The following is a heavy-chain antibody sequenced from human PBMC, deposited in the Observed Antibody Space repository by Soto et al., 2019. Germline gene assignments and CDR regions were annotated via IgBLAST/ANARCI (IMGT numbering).Heavy chain of an antibody. J-gene: IGHJ4*02. CDR2: IYYSGST. CDR1: GGSISSGGYY. V-gene: IGHV4-31*11. D-gene: IGHD2-2*01. CDR3: ARVPHCSSTSCYEYYFDY. Sequence: PSETLPLTCAVSGGSISSGGYYWSWIRQHPGKGLEWIGYIYYSGSTYYNPSLKSRVTISVDTSKNQFSLKLSSVTAADTAVYYCARVPHCSSTSCYEYYFDYWGQGTLVTVSS.